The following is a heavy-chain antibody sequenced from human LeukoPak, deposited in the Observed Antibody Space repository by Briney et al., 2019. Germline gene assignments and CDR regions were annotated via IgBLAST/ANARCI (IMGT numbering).Heavy chain of an antibody. CDR3: ARGFDYSRYYGMDV. D-gene: IGHD4-4*01. V-gene: IGHV4-34*01. J-gene: IGHJ6*02. CDR2: INHSGST. Sequence: SETLSLTCAVYGGPFSEYYWSWIRRPPGKGLDWIGEINHSGSTNYNPSLKSRVTILLDKSKNQFSLKLSSVTAADTAVYYCARGFDYSRYYGMDVWGQGTTVTVSS. CDR1: GGPFSEYY.